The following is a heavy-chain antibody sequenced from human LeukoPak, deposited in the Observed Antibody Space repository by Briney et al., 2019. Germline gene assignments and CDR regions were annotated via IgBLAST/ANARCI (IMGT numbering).Heavy chain of an antibody. D-gene: IGHD3-22*01. CDR3: ARVPNYYDSSGYYYAFDI. V-gene: IGHV4-59*01. CDR1: GGSISSYY. Sequence: SETLSLTCTVSGGSISSYYWNWIRQPPGKGLEWIGYIYYSGSTNYNPSLKSRVTISVDTSKNQFSLKLSSVTAADTAVYYCARVPNYYDSSGYYYAFDIWGQGTMVTVSS. J-gene: IGHJ3*02. CDR2: IYYSGST.